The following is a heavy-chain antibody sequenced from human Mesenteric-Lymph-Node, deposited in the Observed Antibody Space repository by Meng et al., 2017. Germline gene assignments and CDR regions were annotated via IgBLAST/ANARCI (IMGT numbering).Heavy chain of an antibody. Sequence: QGPRQESGPGLVKPSQTLSLTCTVSGGSISSGGYYWSWIRQHPGKGLEWIGYIYYSGSTYYNPSLKSRVTISVDTSKNQFSLKLSSVTPEDTAVYYCARDSSSSAYSPFDYWGQGTLVTVSS. CDR3: ARDSSSSAYSPFDY. V-gene: IGHV4-31*03. CDR2: IYYSGST. D-gene: IGHD3-22*01. J-gene: IGHJ4*02. CDR1: GGSISSGGYY.